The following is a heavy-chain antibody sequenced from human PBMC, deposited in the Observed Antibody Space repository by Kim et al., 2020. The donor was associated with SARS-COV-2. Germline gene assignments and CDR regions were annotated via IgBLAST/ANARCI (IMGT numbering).Heavy chain of an antibody. D-gene: IGHD3-9*01. J-gene: IGHJ4*02. CDR3: ARLFPYYDILTGYWSYYFDY. V-gene: IGHV4-4*02. Sequence: SETLSLTCAVSGGSISSSNWWSWVRQPPGKGLEWIGEIYHSGSTNYNPSLKSRVTISVDKSKNQFSLKLSSVTAADTAVYYCARLFPYYDILTGYWSYYFDYWGQGTLVTVSS. CDR1: GGSISSSNW. CDR2: IYHSGST.